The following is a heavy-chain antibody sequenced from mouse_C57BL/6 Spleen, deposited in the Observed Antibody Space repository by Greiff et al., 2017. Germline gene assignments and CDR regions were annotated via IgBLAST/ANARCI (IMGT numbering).Heavy chain of an antibody. CDR1: GFNIKDSY. CDR2: IDPEDGDT. V-gene: IGHV14-2*01. D-gene: IGHD2-2*01. J-gene: IGHJ2*01. CDR3: ARCGSTMVTTPPVDY. Sequence: VQLQQSGAELVKPGASVKLSCTASGFNIKDSYMHWVKQRTEQGLEWIGRIDPEDGDTKYAPKFQGKATITADTSSNTAYLQLSSLTSEDTAVYYCARCGSTMVTTPPVDYWGQGTTLTVSS.